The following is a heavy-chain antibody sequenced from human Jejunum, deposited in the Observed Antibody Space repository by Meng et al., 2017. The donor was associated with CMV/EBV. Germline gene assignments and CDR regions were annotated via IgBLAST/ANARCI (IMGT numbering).Heavy chain of an antibody. V-gene: IGHV3-30*02. CDR3: AKDRAVGGYYDSSGYFDC. CDR2: IRHDGSNK. Sequence: TSFGMHWVRQAPGKGPECVAFIRHDGSNKYYVDSVKGRFTISRDTSKNTLSLQMNSLRVEDTAVYYCAKDRAVGGYYDSSGYFDCWGQGTLVTVSS. D-gene: IGHD3-22*01. CDR1: TSFG. J-gene: IGHJ4*02.